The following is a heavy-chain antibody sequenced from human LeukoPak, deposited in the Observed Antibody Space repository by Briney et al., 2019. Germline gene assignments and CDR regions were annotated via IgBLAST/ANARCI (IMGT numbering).Heavy chain of an antibody. CDR3: AKAGDVDTAMEIDY. D-gene: IGHD5-18*01. CDR1: GFTFSSYG. CDR2: ISYDGSNK. Sequence: TGRSLRLSCAASGFTFSSYGMHWVRQAPGKGLEWVAVISYDGSNKYYADSVKGRFTISRDNSKNTLYLQMNSLRAEDTAVYYCAKAGDVDTAMEIDYWGQGTLVTVSS. J-gene: IGHJ4*02. V-gene: IGHV3-30*18.